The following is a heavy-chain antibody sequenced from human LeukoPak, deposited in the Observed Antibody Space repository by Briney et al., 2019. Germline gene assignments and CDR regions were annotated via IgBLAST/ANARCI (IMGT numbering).Heavy chain of an antibody. Sequence: PGGSLRLSCSASGFTFSNYAMHWVRQAPGKGLEYVSAISGNGDSTYYADSVKGRFTISRDNSKNTLYLQMSSLRADDTAVYYCVKDRGRSGTLRGPFDNWGQGTLVTVSS. CDR3: VKDRGRSGTLRGPFDN. CDR2: ISGNGDST. J-gene: IGHJ4*02. CDR1: GFTFSNYA. D-gene: IGHD3-10*01. V-gene: IGHV3-64D*06.